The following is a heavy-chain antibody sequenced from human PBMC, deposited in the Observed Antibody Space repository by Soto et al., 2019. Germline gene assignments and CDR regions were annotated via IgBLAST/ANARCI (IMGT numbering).Heavy chain of an antibody. J-gene: IGHJ4*02. V-gene: IGHV3-23*01. CDR3: AKGGITFGGVIVIPPSDY. CDR2: ISGSGGST. D-gene: IGHD3-16*02. CDR1: GFTFSSYA. Sequence: VQLLESGGGLVQPGGSLRLSCAASGFTFSSYAMSWVSQAPGKVREWVSAISGSGGSTYYADSVKGRFTISRDNSKNELYLQMNSIIAEDTAVYYCAKGGITFGGVIVIPPSDYWGQGTLVTVSS.